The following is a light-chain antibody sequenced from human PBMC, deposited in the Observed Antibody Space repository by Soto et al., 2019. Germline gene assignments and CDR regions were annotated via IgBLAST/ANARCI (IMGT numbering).Light chain of an antibody. Sequence: EIVLTQSPGTLSLSSGERATLSCRASQSVRSNYLAWYQQKPGQGPRLLIYGASSRATGLTDRFGGSGSGTDFTLPISRLEPEDFAVYYCQQYASSPRTFGGGTQVEIK. CDR1: QSVRSNY. CDR3: QQYASSPRT. CDR2: GAS. V-gene: IGKV3-20*01. J-gene: IGKJ4*01.